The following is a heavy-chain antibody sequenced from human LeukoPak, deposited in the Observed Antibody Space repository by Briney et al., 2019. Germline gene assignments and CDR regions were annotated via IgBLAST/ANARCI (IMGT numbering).Heavy chain of an antibody. CDR3: AKDLEQWLVLAAFDI. V-gene: IGHV3-9*01. CDR2: ISWNSGSI. J-gene: IGHJ3*02. Sequence: SLRLSCAASGFTFDDYAMHWVRQAPGKGLEWVSGISWNSGSIGYADSVKGRFTISRDNAKNSLYPQMNSLRAEDTALYYCAKDLEQWLVLAAFDIWGQGTMVTVSS. CDR1: GFTFDDYA. D-gene: IGHD6-19*01.